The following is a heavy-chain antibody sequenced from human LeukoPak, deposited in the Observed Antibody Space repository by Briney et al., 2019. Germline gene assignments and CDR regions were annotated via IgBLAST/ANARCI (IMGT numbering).Heavy chain of an antibody. D-gene: IGHD4-17*01. J-gene: IGHJ4*02. V-gene: IGHV3-23*01. CDR2: ISGSGGST. CDR3: AKGPTMTTVTTVFDY. CDR1: GFTFSSYA. Sequence: GGSLRLSCAASGFTFSSYAMSWARQAPGKGLEWVSAISGSGGSTYYADSVKGRFTISRDNSKNTLYLQMNSQRAEDTAVYYCAKGPTMTTVTTVFDYWGQGTLVTVSS.